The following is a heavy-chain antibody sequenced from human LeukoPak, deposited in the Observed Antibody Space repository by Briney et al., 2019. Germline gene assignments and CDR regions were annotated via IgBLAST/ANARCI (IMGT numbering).Heavy chain of an antibody. D-gene: IGHD4-23*01. Sequence: GESLKISRRGSAYSFTNYWIGWARQMPGKGLEWMGIIYPSDSDIRYSPSFQGQVTFSADKSITTAYLQWSSLKAPDTAMYYCARLNSADAAFDVWGQGTMVTVSS. CDR2: IYPSDSDI. V-gene: IGHV5-51*01. J-gene: IGHJ3*01. CDR3: ARLNSADAAFDV. CDR1: AYSFTNYW.